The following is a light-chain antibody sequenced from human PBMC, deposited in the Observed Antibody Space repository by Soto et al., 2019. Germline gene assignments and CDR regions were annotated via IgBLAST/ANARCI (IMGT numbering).Light chain of an antibody. CDR3: QSYDSSLSGSWV. CDR2: GNS. Sequence: QSVLTQPPSVSGAPGQRVTISCTGSSSNIGAGYDVHWYQQLPGTAPKLLIYGNSNRPSGVPDRFYGSKSGTSASLAITGLQAADEADYYCQSYDSSLSGSWVFGGGTKLTVL. J-gene: IGLJ3*02. V-gene: IGLV1-40*01. CDR1: SSNIGAGYD.